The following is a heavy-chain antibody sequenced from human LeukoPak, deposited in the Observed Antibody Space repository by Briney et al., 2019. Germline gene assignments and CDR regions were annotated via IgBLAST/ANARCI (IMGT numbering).Heavy chain of an antibody. CDR3: ARQRLSDTIGTPKTLGSHNFDY. Sequence: GESLKISCKGSGYTFANYWISWVRQMPGKGLEWMGIIYPDDSDARYSPSFQGQVTISADESISTAYLQWSSLKAWDSALYYCARQRLSDTIGTPKTLGSHNFDYWGQGALVTVSS. J-gene: IGHJ4*02. V-gene: IGHV5-51*01. D-gene: IGHD1-1*01. CDR2: IYPDDSDA. CDR1: GYTFANYW.